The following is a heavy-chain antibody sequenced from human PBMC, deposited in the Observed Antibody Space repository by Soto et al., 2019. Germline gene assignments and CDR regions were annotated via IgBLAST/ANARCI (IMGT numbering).Heavy chain of an antibody. CDR2: INSDGSST. CDR3: ARDRKDYDFWSGYWKRNYYGMDV. V-gene: IGHV3-74*01. Sequence: GSLRLSCAASGFTFSSYWMHWVRQAPGKGLVWVSRINSDGSSTSYADSVKGRFTISRDNAKNTLYLQMNSLRAEDTAMYYCARDRKDYDFWSGYWKRNYYGMDVWGQGTTVTVSS. J-gene: IGHJ6*02. CDR1: GFTFSSYW. D-gene: IGHD3-3*01.